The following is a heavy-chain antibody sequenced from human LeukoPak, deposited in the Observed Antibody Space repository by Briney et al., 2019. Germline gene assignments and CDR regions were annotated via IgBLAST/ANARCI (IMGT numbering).Heavy chain of an antibody. J-gene: IGHJ4*02. V-gene: IGHV4-61*02. CDR2: IYTSGST. Sequence: SETLSLTCTVSGGSISSGSYYWSWIRQPAGKGLEWIGRIYTSGSTNYNPSLKSRVTISVDTSKNQFSLKLSSVTAADTAVYYCARVMKYYGSGSYWNRVYYSDYWGQGTLVTASS. CDR1: GGSISSGSYY. CDR3: ARVMKYYGSGSYWNRVYYSDY. D-gene: IGHD3-10*01.